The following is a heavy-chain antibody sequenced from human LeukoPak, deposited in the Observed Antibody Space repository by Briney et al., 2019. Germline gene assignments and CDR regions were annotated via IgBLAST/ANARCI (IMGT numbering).Heavy chain of an antibody. V-gene: IGHV3-53*01. CDR3: ARDYCSSTSCYEWN. D-gene: IGHD2-2*01. CDR2: VCSGGST. Sequence: PGGSLRLSCAASGFTVRTNYMSWVRQAPGKGLEWVSVVCSGGSTYYADSVKGRFTISRDNSKNTLYLQMNSLRAEDTAVYYCARDYCSSTSCYEWNWGQGTLVTVSS. J-gene: IGHJ1*01. CDR1: GFTVRTNY.